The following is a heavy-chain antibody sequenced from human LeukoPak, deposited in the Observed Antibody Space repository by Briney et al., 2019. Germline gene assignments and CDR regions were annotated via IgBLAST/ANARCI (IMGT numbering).Heavy chain of an antibody. D-gene: IGHD6-25*01. CDR2: IYYSGTT. CDR3: ARDCCGYRSWFDP. V-gene: IGHV4-39*07. J-gene: IGHJ5*02. CDR1: GGSISSNYFSSNLFH. Sequence: SETLSLTCTVSGGSISSNYFSSNLFHWGWLRQPPGKGLEWIGSIYYSGTTYYNPSLKSRVTLSVDTSKNQFSLKLTSVTAADTAVYYCARDCCGYRSWFDPWGQGTLVTVSS.